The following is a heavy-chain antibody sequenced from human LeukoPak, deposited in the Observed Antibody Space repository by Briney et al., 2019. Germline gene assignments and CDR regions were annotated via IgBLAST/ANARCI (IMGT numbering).Heavy chain of an antibody. Sequence: GGSLRLSCAASGFTFSSYAMSWVRQAPGKGLEWVSAISGSGGSTYYADSVKGRFTISRDNSKNTLYLQMNSLRAEDTAVYYCAKDASFLIAVAGLGFDYWGQGTLVTVSS. CDR2: ISGSGGST. CDR3: AKDASFLIAVAGLGFDY. V-gene: IGHV3-23*01. J-gene: IGHJ4*02. CDR1: GFTFSSYA. D-gene: IGHD6-19*01.